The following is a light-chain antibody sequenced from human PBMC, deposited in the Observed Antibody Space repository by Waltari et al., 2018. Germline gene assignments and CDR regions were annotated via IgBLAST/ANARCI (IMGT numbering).Light chain of an antibody. Sequence: VGDRVTITCRTSQSTSNRLNWYQQKPGKVPKVLIYAASNLQSGVPSRFSGSGSGTEFTLTISSLQPEDSATYYCQQSSSWAFGQGTKVEIK. CDR1: QSTSNR. CDR3: QQSSSWA. CDR2: AAS. J-gene: IGKJ1*01. V-gene: IGKV1-39*01.